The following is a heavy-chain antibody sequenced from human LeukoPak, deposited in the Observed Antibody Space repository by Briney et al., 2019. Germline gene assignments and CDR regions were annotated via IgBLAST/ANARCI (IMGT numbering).Heavy chain of an antibody. CDR3: ARGFSPGLRFDP. CDR1: GGSFSAYY. CDR2: INHSGST. J-gene: IGHJ5*02. Sequence: SETLSLTCAVYGGSFSAYYRSWIRQPPGKGLEWIGEINHSGSTKYNPSFKSRVAISVDTSKNQFSLNLRSVTAADTAVYYCARGFSPGLRFDPWGQGTLVTVSS. V-gene: IGHV4-34*01. D-gene: IGHD2/OR15-2a*01.